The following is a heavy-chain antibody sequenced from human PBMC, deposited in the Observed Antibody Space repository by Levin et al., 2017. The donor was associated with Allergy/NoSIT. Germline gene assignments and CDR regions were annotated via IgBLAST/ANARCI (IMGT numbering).Heavy chain of an antibody. CDR3: ATGGFGVVIPYY. J-gene: IGHJ4*02. Sequence: PGGSLRLSCAASGFTFSSYAMSWVRQAPGKGLEWVSAISGSGGSTYYADSVKGRFTISRDNSKNTLYLQMNSLRAEDTAVYYCATGGFGVVIPYYWGQGTLVTVSS. CDR1: GFTFSSYA. D-gene: IGHD3-3*01. CDR2: ISGSGGST. V-gene: IGHV3-23*01.